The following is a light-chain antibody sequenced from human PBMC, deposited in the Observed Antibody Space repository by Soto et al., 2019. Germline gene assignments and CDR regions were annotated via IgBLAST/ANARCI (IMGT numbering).Light chain of an antibody. J-gene: IGLJ3*02. CDR3: CSYTSSSIRV. V-gene: IGLV2-14*01. CDR1: SSDVGGYNH. Sequence: QSALTQPASVSGSPGQSITISCTGTSSDVGGYNHVSWYQQHPGKAPKLIIYEVRNRPSGVSNRLSGSKSGNTASLTISGLQADDEADYYCCSYTSSSIRVSGGRTKVTVL. CDR2: EVR.